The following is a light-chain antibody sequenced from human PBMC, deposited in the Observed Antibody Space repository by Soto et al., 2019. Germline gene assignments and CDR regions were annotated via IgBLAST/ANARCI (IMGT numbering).Light chain of an antibody. CDR1: QSVRSS. CDR2: GAS. V-gene: IGKV3-15*01. Sequence: EIVMTQSPDTLSVSPGERATLSCRASQSVRSSLAWYQQKPGQAPRLLIYGASTRATGIPARFSGSGSGTEFTLTISCLQSEDSAVYYCHQYNNWWTFGRGTKVEIK. CDR3: HQYNNWWT. J-gene: IGKJ1*01.